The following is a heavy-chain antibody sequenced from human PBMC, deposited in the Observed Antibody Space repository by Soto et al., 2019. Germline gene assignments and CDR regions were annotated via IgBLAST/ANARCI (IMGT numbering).Heavy chain of an antibody. CDR3: AKDGEMGIGVAGYAFDI. CDR1: GFTFSNYA. J-gene: IGHJ3*02. V-gene: IGHV3-23*01. CDR2: IRGSGGST. Sequence: EVQLLESGGGLVQPGGSLRLSCAASGFTFSNYAMSWVRQAPGKGLEWVSAIRGSGGSTYYADSVKGRLTISRDNSKNTLYLQMNSLRAEDTAVYYCAKDGEMGIGVAGYAFDIWGQGTMVTVSS. D-gene: IGHD6-19*01.